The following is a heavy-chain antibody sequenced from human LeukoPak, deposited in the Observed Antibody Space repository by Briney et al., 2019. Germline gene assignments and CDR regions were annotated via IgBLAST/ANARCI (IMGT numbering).Heavy chain of an antibody. CDR3: ARGYSSGWYDWYFDL. CDR2: ISSSSSTI. V-gene: IGHV3-48*01. Sequence: PGGSLRLSCAASGFTFSSYSMNWVRQAPGKGLEWVSYISSSSSTIYYADSVKGRFTISRDNAKNSLYLQMNSLRAEDTAVYYCARGYSSGWYDWYFDLWGRGTLVTVSS. J-gene: IGHJ2*01. D-gene: IGHD6-19*01. CDR1: GFTFSSYS.